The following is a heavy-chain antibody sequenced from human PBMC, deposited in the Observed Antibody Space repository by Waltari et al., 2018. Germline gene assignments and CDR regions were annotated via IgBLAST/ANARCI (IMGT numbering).Heavy chain of an antibody. CDR3: ATKLPATGYYDSPDLDY. CDR2: FDPEDGET. CDR1: GDTLTELS. Sequence: QVQLVPSGAEVKKPGASVKVSCKVSGDTLTELSLHWVRQAPGKGLEWMGGFDPEDGETIYAQKFQGRVTMTEDTSTDTAYMELSSLRSEDTAVYYCATKLPATGYYDSPDLDYWGQGTLVTVSS. D-gene: IGHD3-22*01. V-gene: IGHV1-24*01. J-gene: IGHJ4*02.